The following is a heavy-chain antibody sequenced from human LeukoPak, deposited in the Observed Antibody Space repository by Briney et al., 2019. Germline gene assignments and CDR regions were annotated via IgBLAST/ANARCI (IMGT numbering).Heavy chain of an antibody. CDR2: IWYSGRT. J-gene: IGHJ4*02. CDR3: AFGELYTFDY. D-gene: IGHD3-10*01. V-gene: IGHV4-38-2*02. CDR1: GYSISSGYY. Sequence: SETLSLTCTVSGYSISSGYYWGWIRQPPGKGLEWIGYIWYSGRTNYNPSLKSRVSISVDTSKNQFSLRLNSVTAADTAVYYCAFGELYTFDYWGQGTLVTVSS.